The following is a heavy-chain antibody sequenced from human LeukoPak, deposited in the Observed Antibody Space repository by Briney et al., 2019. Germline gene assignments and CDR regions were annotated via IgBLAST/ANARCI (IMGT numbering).Heavy chain of an antibody. Sequence: PSETLSLTCTVSGGSMSPYHWGWIRQPPGKGLEWIGEINHSGSTNYNPSLKSRVTISVDTSKNQFSLKLSSVTAADTAVYYCARGPEMTTVTTAVYFDYWGQGTLVTVSS. CDR1: GGSMSPYH. CDR2: INHSGST. V-gene: IGHV4-34*01. D-gene: IGHD4-17*01. J-gene: IGHJ4*02. CDR3: ARGPEMTTVTTAVYFDY.